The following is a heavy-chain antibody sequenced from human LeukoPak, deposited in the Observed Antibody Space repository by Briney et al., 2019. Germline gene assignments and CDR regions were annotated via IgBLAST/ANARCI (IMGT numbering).Heavy chain of an antibody. V-gene: IGHV4-4*07. CDR3: ARDVRYASGWSTPES. J-gene: IGHJ5*02. CDR1: GGSIINHY. D-gene: IGHD6-19*01. CDR2: IYSRGSA. Sequence: PSETLSLTCTVSGGSIINHYWSWIRQPAGKGLEWIGRIYSRGSANYSPSLKSRVSMSIDTSNNHFSLNLTSVTAADTALYFCARDVRYASGWSTPESWGQGTLVTVSS.